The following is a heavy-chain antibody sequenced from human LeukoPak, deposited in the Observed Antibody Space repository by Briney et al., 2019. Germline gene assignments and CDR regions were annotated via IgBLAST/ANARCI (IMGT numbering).Heavy chain of an antibody. J-gene: IGHJ4*02. CDR2: IIPIFGTA. D-gene: IGHD1-26*01. Sequence: SVKVSCKASGDTSNNYGFSWLRQAPGQGLEWMGGIIPIFGTANYAQKFQGRVTITADESTSTAYMELSSLRSEDTAVYYCATLVGATTGYWGQGTLVTVSS. CDR3: ATLVGATTGY. V-gene: IGHV1-69*13. CDR1: GDTSNNYG.